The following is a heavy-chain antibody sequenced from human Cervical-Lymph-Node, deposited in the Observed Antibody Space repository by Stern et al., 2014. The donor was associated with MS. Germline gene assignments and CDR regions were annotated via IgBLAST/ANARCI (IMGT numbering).Heavy chain of an antibody. D-gene: IGHD3-3*01. J-gene: IGHJ4*02. CDR1: GFTFGDYA. CDR3: AKGSGGSGYYPVALDY. CDR2: LTWNVVSL. Sequence: EVQLVGSGGGLVQPCRSLRLSCAASGFTFGDYAMHWVWSAPAKGLELVSGLTWNVVSLGYADSVKGRFTISRDNAKNSLYLQMNSLRGDDTALYYCAKGSGGSGYYPVALDYWGQGTLVTVSS. V-gene: IGHV3-9*01.